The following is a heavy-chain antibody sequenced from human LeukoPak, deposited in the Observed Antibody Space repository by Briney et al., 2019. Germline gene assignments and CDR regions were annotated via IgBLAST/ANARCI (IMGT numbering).Heavy chain of an antibody. CDR2: ISAYNGNT. CDR3: ARGSSSSWYPNWFDP. V-gene: IGHV1-18*01. CDR1: GYTFTSYG. Sequence: ASVKVSCKASGYTFTSYGISWVRQAPGQGLEWMGWISAYNGNTNYAQKLQGRVTMTTDTSTSTAYMELRSLRSDDTAVYCCARGSSSSWYPNWFDPWGQGTLVTVSS. D-gene: IGHD6-13*01. J-gene: IGHJ5*02.